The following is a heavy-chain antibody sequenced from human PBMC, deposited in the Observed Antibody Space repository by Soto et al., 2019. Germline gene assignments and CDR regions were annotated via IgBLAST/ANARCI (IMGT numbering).Heavy chain of an antibody. CDR2: IIPIFGTA. J-gene: IGHJ4*02. D-gene: IGHD6-13*01. V-gene: IGHV1-69*13. Sequence: SVKVSCKASVGTFSSYAISWVRQAPGQGLEWMGGIIPIFGTANYAQKFQGRVTITADESTSTAYMELSSLRSEDAAVYYCARGLAAAGFDYWGQGTLVTVSS. CDR1: VGTFSSYA. CDR3: ARGLAAAGFDY.